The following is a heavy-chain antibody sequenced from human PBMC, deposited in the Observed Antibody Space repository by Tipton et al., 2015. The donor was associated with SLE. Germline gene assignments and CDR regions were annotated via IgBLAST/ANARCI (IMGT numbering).Heavy chain of an antibody. D-gene: IGHD2-2*01. CDR3: TREGAVPAAMRPDY. V-gene: IGHV3-49*04. J-gene: IGHJ4*02. Sequence: RSLRLSCTASGFTFGDYAMSWVRQAPGKGLEWVGFIRSKAYGGTTEYAASVKGRFTISRDDSKSIAYLQMNSLKTEDTAVYYCTREGAVPAAMRPDYWGRGTLVTVPS. CDR1: GFTFGDYA. CDR2: IRSKAYGGTT.